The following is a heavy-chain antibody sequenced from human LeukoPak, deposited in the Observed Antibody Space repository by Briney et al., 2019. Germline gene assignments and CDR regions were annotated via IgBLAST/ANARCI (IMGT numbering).Heavy chain of an antibody. CDR3: ASPSKENDSFDI. Sequence: SEILSLTCTVSGGSISSYYWSWIRLPPGQGLEWIGYNYYNGGTIYNPSLKSRVTISVDKSKNHVSLKLSSVAAGDTAVYYCASPSKENDSFDIWGQGTTVILSS. CDR2: NYYNGGT. V-gene: IGHV4-59*01. J-gene: IGHJ3*02. CDR1: GGSISSYY.